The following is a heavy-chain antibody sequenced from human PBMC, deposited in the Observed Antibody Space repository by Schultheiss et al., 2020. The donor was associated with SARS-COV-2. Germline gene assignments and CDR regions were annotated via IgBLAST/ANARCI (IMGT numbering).Heavy chain of an antibody. CDR2: IYYSGST. Sequence: SQTLSLTCTVSGGSISSYYWSWIRQPPGKGLEWIGYIYYSGSTNYNPSLKSRVTISVDTSKNQFSLKLSSVTAADTAVYYCARDRTGDNWFDPWGQGTLVTVSS. V-gene: IGHV4-59*01. J-gene: IGHJ5*02. CDR1: GGSISSYY. CDR3: ARDRTGDNWFDP. D-gene: IGHD7-27*01.